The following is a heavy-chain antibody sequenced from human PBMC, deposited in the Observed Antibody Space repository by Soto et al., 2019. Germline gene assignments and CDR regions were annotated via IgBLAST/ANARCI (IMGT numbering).Heavy chain of an antibody. CDR1: GLMFNTYA. CDR2: ITSTGGGT. Sequence: GGLRLSCEASGLMFNTYAMTWVRQAPGKGLEWVATITSTGGGTYYADSVKGRFTISRDNSNNRLYLQMYSLRAEDTAVYFCANRPRYYNMDVWGQGTTVTVSS. CDR3: ANRPRYYNMDV. J-gene: IGHJ6*02. D-gene: IGHD6-6*01. V-gene: IGHV3-23*01.